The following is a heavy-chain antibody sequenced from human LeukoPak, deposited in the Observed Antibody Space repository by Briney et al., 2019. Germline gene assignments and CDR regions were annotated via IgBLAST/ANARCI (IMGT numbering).Heavy chain of an antibody. V-gene: IGHV3-21*01. Sequence: GGSLRLSCVASGFTFSTYSMNWVRQAPGKGLEWVSFISTSSNYIYYADSVKGRFTISRDNAKNSLYLQMNSLRAEDTAVYYCARNNWIEAHYFDYWGQGTLVTVSS. CDR1: GFTFSTYS. J-gene: IGHJ4*02. CDR3: ARNNWIEAHYFDY. D-gene: IGHD1-20*01. CDR2: ISTSSNYI.